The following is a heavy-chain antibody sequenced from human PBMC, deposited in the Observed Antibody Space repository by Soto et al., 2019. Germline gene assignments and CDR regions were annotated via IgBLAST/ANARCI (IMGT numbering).Heavy chain of an antibody. CDR3: ARAHIAAFFDY. Sequence: EVQLVETGGGLIQPGGSLRLSCAASGFTVSSNYMSWVRQAPGKGLEWVSVIHSGGTTYYADSVKGRFTISRDNSQNTLYLQMNSLRAEDTAVYYCARAHIAAFFDYWGQGTLVTVSS. J-gene: IGHJ4*02. CDR1: GFTVSSNY. CDR2: IHSGGTT. D-gene: IGHD6-13*01. V-gene: IGHV3-53*02.